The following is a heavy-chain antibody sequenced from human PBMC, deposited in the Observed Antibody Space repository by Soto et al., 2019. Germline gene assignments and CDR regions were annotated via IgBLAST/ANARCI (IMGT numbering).Heavy chain of an antibody. Sequence: GGSLRLSCAASGFTFSSYSMNWVRQAPGKGLEWVSYISSSSSTIYYADSVKGRFTISRDNAENSLHLQMNSLRAEDTAVYYCARDDVLCDGGRCYGGPLDVWGKGTTVTVSS. V-gene: IGHV3-48*01. CDR1: GFTFSSYS. D-gene: IGHD2-15*01. J-gene: IGHJ6*04. CDR3: ARDDVLCDGGRCYGGPLDV. CDR2: ISSSSSTI.